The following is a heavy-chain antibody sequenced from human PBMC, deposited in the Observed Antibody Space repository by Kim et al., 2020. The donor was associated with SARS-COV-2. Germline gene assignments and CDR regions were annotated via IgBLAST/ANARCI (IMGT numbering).Heavy chain of an antibody. J-gene: IGHJ4*02. V-gene: IGHV3-30*07. D-gene: IGHD4-17*01. Sequence: ADSVKGRFTISRDNSKNTLYLQMNSLRAEDTAVYYCARDAFPYDYGDYHYWGQGTLVTVSS. CDR3: ARDAFPYDYGDYHY.